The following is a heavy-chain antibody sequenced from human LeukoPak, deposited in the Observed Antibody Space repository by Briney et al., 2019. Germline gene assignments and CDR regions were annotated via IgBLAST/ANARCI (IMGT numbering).Heavy chain of an antibody. D-gene: IGHD3-9*01. CDR1: GGSINTFY. Sequence: SETLSLTCTVSGGSINTFYWTWLRQSAGKGLEWLGRIYTGTTYYNPSLESRATISVDTSNNRFSLKLTSLTAADTAVYYCARGTEMTSFTGYYSFDYWGRGSLVTVSS. V-gene: IGHV4-4*07. CDR3: ARGTEMTSFTGYYSFDY. CDR2: IYTGTT. J-gene: IGHJ4*02.